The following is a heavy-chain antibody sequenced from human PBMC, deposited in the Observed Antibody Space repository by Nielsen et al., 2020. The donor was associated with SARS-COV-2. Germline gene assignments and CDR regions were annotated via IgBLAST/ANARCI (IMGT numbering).Heavy chain of an antibody. V-gene: IGHV3-30-3*01. CDR1: GFILSTYT. Sequence: GGSLRLSCAASGFILSTYTMNWVRQAPGKWLEWVAVISYDGSNKYYADSVKGRFTISRDNSKNTLYLQMNSLRAEDTAVYYCASDNYDSSGYSYGMDVWGQGTTVTVSS. D-gene: IGHD3-22*01. CDR2: ISYDGSNK. J-gene: IGHJ6*02. CDR3: ASDNYDSSGYSYGMDV.